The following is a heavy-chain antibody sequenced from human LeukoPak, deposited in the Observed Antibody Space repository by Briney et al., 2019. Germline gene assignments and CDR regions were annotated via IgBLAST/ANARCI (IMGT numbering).Heavy chain of an antibody. Sequence: PGGSLRLSCASSGFAITDHHMDWVRRAPGKGMEWVGRSQTTKPNSCTTEYAASLKGRFTISRDDSKNSLYLQLNSLKTEDTAVYYCVRVVTTSSGWYHFDNWGQGTLVTVSS. CDR1: GFAITDHH. D-gene: IGHD6-13*01. CDR2: SQTTKPNSCTT. CDR3: VRVVTTSSGWYHFDN. V-gene: IGHV3-72*01. J-gene: IGHJ4*02.